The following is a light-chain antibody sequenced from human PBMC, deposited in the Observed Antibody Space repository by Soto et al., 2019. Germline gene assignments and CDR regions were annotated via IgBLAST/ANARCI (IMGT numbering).Light chain of an antibody. V-gene: IGLV2-14*01. CDR1: SSDVGGYNS. J-gene: IGLJ1*01. CDR3: SSYTTSSTLLYV. Sequence: QFALTQPASVSGSPGQSITISCTGTSSDVGGYNSVSWYQQHPGKAPKLMIYEVSNRPSGVSNRFSGSKSGNTASLTISGLQAEDEADSYCSSYTTSSTLLYVFGTGTKLTVL. CDR2: EVS.